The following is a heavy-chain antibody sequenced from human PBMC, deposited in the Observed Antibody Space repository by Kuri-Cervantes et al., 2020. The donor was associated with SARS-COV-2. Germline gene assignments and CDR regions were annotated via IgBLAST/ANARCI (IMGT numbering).Heavy chain of an antibody. Sequence: ASVKVPCKASGYTFTGYYMHWVRQAPGQGLEWMGWINPNSGGTNYAQKFQGWVTMTRDTSISTVYMELSRLRSDDTAVYYCARGARITILGVLIGGRENPFFDPWGQGTQVTVSS. D-gene: IGHD3-3*01. J-gene: IGHJ5*02. CDR2: INPNSGGT. CDR3: ARGARITILGVLIGGRENPFFDP. V-gene: IGHV1-2*04. CDR1: GYTFTGYY.